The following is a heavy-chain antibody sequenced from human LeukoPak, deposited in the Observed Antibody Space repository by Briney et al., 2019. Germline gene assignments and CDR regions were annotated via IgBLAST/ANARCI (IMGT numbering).Heavy chain of an antibody. CDR3: ARWRDGYNYYFDY. Sequence: PGRSLRLSWAAYGFTVSSNYMSWVRQAPGKGLEWVSVIYSGGSTNYADSVKGRFTISRDNSKNTLYLQMNSLRAEDTAVYYCARWRDGYNYYFDYWGQGTLVTVSS. CDR1: GFTVSSNY. D-gene: IGHD5-24*01. V-gene: IGHV3-53*01. CDR2: IYSGGST. J-gene: IGHJ4*02.